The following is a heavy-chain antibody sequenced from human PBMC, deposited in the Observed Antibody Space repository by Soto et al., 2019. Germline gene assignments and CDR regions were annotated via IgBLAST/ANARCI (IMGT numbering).Heavy chain of an antibody. CDR3: ARGPHYYGSGSYLDY. J-gene: IGHJ4*02. V-gene: IGHV3-53*01. CDR2: IYSGGST. Sequence: HPGGSVRRSCAASGFTVSSNYMSWVRQAPGKGLEWVSVIYSGGSTYYAESVKGRLTISRDNAKNTLYLQMNSLRAEDTAVYYCARGPHYYGSGSYLDYWGQGTLVNVSS. D-gene: IGHD3-10*01. CDR1: GFTVSSNY.